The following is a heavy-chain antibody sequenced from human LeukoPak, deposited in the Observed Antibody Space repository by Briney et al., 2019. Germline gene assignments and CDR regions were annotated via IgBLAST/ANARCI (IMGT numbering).Heavy chain of an antibody. V-gene: IGHV4-59*01. Sequence: SETLSLTCTVSGGSISSYYWSWIRQPPGKGLEWIGYIYYSGSTNYNPSLKSRVTISVDMSKNQFSLKLSSVTAADTAVYYCARDHGSSNWYYYWGQGTLVTVAS. D-gene: IGHD6-13*01. CDR2: IYYSGST. CDR3: ARDHGSSNWYYY. CDR1: GGSISSYY. J-gene: IGHJ4*02.